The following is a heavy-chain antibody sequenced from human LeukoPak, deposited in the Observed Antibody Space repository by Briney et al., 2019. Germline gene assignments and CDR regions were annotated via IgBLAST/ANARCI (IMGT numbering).Heavy chain of an antibody. Sequence: PGGSLRLSCAASGFTFSSYEMNWVRQAPGKGLEWVSAISGSGGSTYYADSVKGRFTISRDNSKNTLYLQMNSLRAEDTAVYYCAKVDYGVLVFYYWGQGTLVTVSS. CDR2: ISGSGGST. D-gene: IGHD4-17*01. CDR1: GFTFSSYE. J-gene: IGHJ4*02. V-gene: IGHV3-23*01. CDR3: AKVDYGVLVFYY.